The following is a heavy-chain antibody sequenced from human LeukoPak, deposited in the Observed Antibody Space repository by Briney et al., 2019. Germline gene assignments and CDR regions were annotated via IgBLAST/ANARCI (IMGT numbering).Heavy chain of an antibody. J-gene: IGHJ4*02. D-gene: IGHD1-26*01. Sequence: SVKVSCKPSGDTFSNYVVNWVRQAPGQGLEWMGRTIPALGSANYAQKFQGRVTITADQSINTVYMEVSSLTSDDTALYYCATYLLGASHGPDSWGQGTLVTVSS. CDR2: TIPALGSA. V-gene: IGHV1-69*11. CDR1: GDTFSNYV. CDR3: ATYLLGASHGPDS.